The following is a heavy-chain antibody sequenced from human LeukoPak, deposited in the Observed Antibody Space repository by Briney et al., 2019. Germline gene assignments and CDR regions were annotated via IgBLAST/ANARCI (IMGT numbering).Heavy chain of an antibody. CDR2: ISGSGGST. J-gene: IGHJ6*02. CDR3: AKDSYYYDSFSGMDV. CDR1: GFTFSSYA. Sequence: HPGGSLRLSCAASGFTFSSYAMSWVRQAPGKGLEWVSAISGSGGSTYYADSVKGRFAISRDNSKNTLYLQMNSLRAEDTAVYYCAKDSYYYDSFSGMDVWGQGTTVTVSS. V-gene: IGHV3-23*01. D-gene: IGHD3-22*01.